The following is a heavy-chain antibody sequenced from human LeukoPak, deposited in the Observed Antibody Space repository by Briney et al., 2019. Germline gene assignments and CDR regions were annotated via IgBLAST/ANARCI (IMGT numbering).Heavy chain of an antibody. J-gene: IGHJ4*02. CDR2: IYYSGST. CDR3: ARKSWGRGSGYYVY. V-gene: IGHV4-59*01. CDR1: GGSISSYY. D-gene: IGHD3-22*01. Sequence: SETLSLTCTVSGGSISSYYWSWIRQPPGKGLGWIGYIYYSGSTNYNPSLKSRVTISVDTSKNQFSLKLSSVTAADTAVYYCARKSWGRGSGYYVYWGQGTLVTVSS.